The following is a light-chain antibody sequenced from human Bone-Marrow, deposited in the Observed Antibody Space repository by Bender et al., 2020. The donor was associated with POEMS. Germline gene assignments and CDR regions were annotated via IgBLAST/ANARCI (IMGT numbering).Light chain of an antibody. CDR2: EVT. CDR3: SSYAGDYNLV. Sequence: QSALTQPASISGSPGQAITISCTGTSRDVGSSNLVSWYQQYPGRAPKLIIFEVTQRPSGVPDRFSGSKSGNTASLTVSGLQAEDEADYYCSSYAGDYNLVFGGGTKLTVL. J-gene: IGLJ3*02. CDR1: SRDVGSSNL. V-gene: IGLV2-8*01.